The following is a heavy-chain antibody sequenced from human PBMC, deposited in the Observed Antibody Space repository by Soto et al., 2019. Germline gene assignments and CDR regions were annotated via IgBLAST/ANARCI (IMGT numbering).Heavy chain of an antibody. CDR2: IYYSGST. CDR1: GGSISSSSYY. J-gene: IGHJ5*02. CDR3: ANNGDDWFDP. V-gene: IGHV4-39*01. Sequence: PSETLSLTCTVSGGSISSSSYYWGWIRQPPGKGLEWIGSIYYSGSTYYNPSLKSRVTISVDTSKNQFSLKLSSVTAADTAVYYCANNGDDWFDPWGQGTLVTVSS. D-gene: IGHD4-17*01.